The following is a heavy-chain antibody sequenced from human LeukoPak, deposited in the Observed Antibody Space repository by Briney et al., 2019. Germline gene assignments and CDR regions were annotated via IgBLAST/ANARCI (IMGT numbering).Heavy chain of an antibody. V-gene: IGHV1-69*02. CDR3: ASASSGYYYVY. J-gene: IGHJ4*02. CDR2: IIPILGIA. Sequence: SVKVSCKASGGTFSSYTISWVRQAPGQGLEWMGRIIPILGIANYAQKFQGRVAITADKSTSTAYMELSSLRSEDTAVYYCASASSGYYYVYWGQGTLVTVSS. D-gene: IGHD3-22*01. CDR1: GGTFSSYT.